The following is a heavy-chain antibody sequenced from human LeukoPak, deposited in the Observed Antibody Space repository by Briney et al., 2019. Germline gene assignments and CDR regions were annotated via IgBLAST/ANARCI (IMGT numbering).Heavy chain of an antibody. V-gene: IGHV1-18*01. CDR3: AREYCQRLVQIRLYYGMGV. D-gene: IGHD6-13*01. CDR2: ISVCNGNT. Sequence: ASVKLSCTASGYTFTSYGISWVRQAPGQGPEWMGWISVCNGNTNYAQKLQGRVTMTTATSTSTAYMELRSLRSDDTAVYDCAREYCQRLVQIRLYYGMGVWGQGTTVTVSS. CDR1: GYTFTSYG. J-gene: IGHJ6*02.